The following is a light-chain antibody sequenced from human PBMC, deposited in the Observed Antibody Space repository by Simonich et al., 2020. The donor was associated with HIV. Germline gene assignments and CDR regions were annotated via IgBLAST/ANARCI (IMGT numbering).Light chain of an antibody. V-gene: IGKV1-33*01. CDR2: DVS. CDR1: QDIRNY. J-gene: IGKJ5*01. CDR3: QQYDNLPSIT. Sequence: DIQMTHSPSSLSASVGDKVTTTCHASQDIRNYLNWYQQKPGKAPKLLIYDVSNLETGVPARFSGSGSGTDFTFTISSLQPEDIATYYCQQYDNLPSITFGQGTRLEFK.